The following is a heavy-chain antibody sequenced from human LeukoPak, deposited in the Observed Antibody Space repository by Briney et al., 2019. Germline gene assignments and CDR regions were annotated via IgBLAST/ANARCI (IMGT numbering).Heavy chain of an antibody. CDR1: GGSFSGHY. Sequence: PLETLSLTCAVYGGSFSGHYWSWIRQFTGKGLEGIGEVNHSGSANYNPSLKSRVTISADTSKNQFSLELSSVTAADTAVYFCARAARAGDKRFDYWGQGTLVTVSS. J-gene: IGHJ4*02. V-gene: IGHV4-34*01. D-gene: IGHD6-13*01. CDR3: ARAARAGDKRFDY. CDR2: VNHSGSA.